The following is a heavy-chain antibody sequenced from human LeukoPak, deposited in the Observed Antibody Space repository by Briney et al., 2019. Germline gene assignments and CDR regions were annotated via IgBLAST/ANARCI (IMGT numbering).Heavy chain of an antibody. V-gene: IGHV1-3*01. CDR1: GYTFTSYA. D-gene: IGHD2-2*01. CDR3: ARVGYCSSTSCYWFGY. Sequence: ASVKVSCKASGYTFTSYAMHWVRQAPGQRLEWMGWINAGNGNTKYSQKFQGRVTITRDTSASTAYMELSSLRSEDTAVYYCARVGYCSSTSCYWFGYWGQGTLVTVSS. J-gene: IGHJ4*02. CDR2: INAGNGNT.